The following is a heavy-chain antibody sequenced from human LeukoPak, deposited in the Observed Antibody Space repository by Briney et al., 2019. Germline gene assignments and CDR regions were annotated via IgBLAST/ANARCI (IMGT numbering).Heavy chain of an antibody. V-gene: IGHV5-51*01. Sequence: GQSLQISCKGSGYSVPRYWIGWVRQMPGKGLEWMGIIYPGDSDTRYSPSFQGQVTISADKSISTAYLQWSSLKASDPAMYYCARSYSGSYFGLVGYFDLWGGGTLVTVSS. CDR1: GYSVPRYW. CDR3: ARSYSGSYFGLVGYFDL. CDR2: IYPGDSDT. J-gene: IGHJ2*01. D-gene: IGHD1-26*01.